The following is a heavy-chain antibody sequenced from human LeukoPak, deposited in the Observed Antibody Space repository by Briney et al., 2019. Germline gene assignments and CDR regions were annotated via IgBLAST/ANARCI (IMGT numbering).Heavy chain of an antibody. CDR1: GGSISSYY. J-gene: IGHJ4*02. CDR2: IYYSGST. D-gene: IGHD3-22*01. V-gene: IGHV4-59*12. Sequence: PSETLSLTCTVSGGSISSYYWNWIRQSPGEELEWIGYIYYSGSTNYDPSLESRVTMSVDTSKNQLSLKLNSVTAADTAVYYCARESDLSHYDRTDYWGQGTLVTVSS. CDR3: ARESDLSHYDRTDY.